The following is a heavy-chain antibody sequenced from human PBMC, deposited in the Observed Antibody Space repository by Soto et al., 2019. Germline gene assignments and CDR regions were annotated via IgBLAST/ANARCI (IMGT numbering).Heavy chain of an antibody. Sequence: QVQLVQSGAEMKEPGSSVKVSCKTSGGTFSSSAISWLRQAPGQGLEWMGGIIPLFRTTDCAQKFQGRVTXAXDXXTSTADRELSSRRSADTAVDYCATDSDRLQSGGNYCCLRDVWGHWTTFTVS. CDR2: IIPLFRTT. J-gene: IGHJ6*02. D-gene: IGHD1-7*01. V-gene: IGHV1-69*05. CDR1: GGTFSSSA. CDR3: ATDSDRLQSGGNYCCLRDV.